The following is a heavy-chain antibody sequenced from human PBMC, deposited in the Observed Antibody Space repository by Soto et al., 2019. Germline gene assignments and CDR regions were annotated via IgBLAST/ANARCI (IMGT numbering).Heavy chain of an antibody. CDR2: IDPSDSYT. CDR3: ARGGSIAYGDYDPTRYYYGMDV. Sequence: PGESLKISCTGSGYSFTSYWISWVRQMPVKVLAWTVIIDPSDSYTNYSPSFPGHVTISADKSISTAYLQWSSLKASDTAMYYCARGGSIAYGDYDPTRYYYGMDVWGQGTTVTVSS. V-gene: IGHV5-10-1*01. J-gene: IGHJ6*02. D-gene: IGHD4-17*01. CDR1: GYSFTSYW.